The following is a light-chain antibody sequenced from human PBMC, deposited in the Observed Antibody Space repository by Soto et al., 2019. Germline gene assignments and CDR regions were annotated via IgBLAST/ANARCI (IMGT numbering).Light chain of an antibody. CDR3: QQYGSAPYS. CDR2: GAS. J-gene: IGKJ2*03. V-gene: IGKV3-20*01. CDR1: QSVSLNY. Sequence: EVVLTQSPGTLSLSPGERATLSCRASQSVSLNYLAWYQQKPGQTPRLLIYGASSRATGIPDRFSGSGSGTDFTLTIGRLEPEDFAVYYCQQYGSAPYSFGQGIKLEIK.